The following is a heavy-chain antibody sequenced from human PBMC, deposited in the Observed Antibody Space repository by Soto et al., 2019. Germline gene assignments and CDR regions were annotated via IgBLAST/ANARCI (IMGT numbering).Heavy chain of an antibody. CDR3: ARDSVGSGSLDY. J-gene: IGHJ4*02. V-gene: IGHV4-59*01. CDR1: GGSISSYY. D-gene: IGHD3-10*01. CDR2: IYYSGST. Sequence: SETLSLTCTVSGGSISSYYWSWIRQPPGKGLEWIGYIYYSGSTNYNPSLKSRVTISVDTSKNQFSLKLSSVTAADTAVYYCARDSVGSGSLDYWGQGTLVTVSS.